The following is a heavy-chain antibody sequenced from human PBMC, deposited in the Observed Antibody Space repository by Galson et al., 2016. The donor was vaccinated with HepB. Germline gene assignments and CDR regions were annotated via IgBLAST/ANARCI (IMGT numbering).Heavy chain of an antibody. CDR1: GFTFSSYSMN. J-gene: IGHJ2*01. D-gene: IGHD2-15*01. Sequence: LRLSCAVSGFTFSSYSMNWVRQAPGKGLEWIGSVFYTGSTYYNPSLKSRVTISVDTSKNQFSLKVNSVTAADTAVYYCARHWAGSGGDCYSYWYFDPWGRGTLVTVSS. CDR2: VFYTGST. V-gene: IGHV4-39*01. CDR3: ARHWAGSGGDCYSYWYFDP.